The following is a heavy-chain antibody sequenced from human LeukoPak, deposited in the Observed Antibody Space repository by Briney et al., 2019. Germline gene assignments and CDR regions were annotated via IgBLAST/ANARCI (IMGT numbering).Heavy chain of an antibody. CDR2: IYSGGSR. CDR3: AKDGRDSSYPERRIRVYYYMDV. Sequence: GGSLRLSCAASGFTVSSNYMSWVRQAPGKGLEWVSVIYSGGSRYYADPVKGRFTISRDNSKNTLYLQMNSLRAEDTAVYYCAKDGRDSSYPERRIRVYYYMDVWGKGATVTISS. V-gene: IGHV3-53*05. CDR1: GFTVSSNY. J-gene: IGHJ6*03. D-gene: IGHD3-10*01.